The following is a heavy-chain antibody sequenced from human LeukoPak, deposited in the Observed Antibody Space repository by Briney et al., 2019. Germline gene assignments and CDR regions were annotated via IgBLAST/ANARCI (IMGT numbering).Heavy chain of an antibody. V-gene: IGHV3-7*03. CDR3: AKGLLPIAAAGTSSDI. CDR2: IKNDGTVK. D-gene: IGHD6-13*01. Sequence: GGSLRLSCAASGFTFSYHWMTWVRQAPGKGLEWVANIKNDGTVKNYVDSVKGRFTISRDNAKNSLYLQMNSLRAEDTALYYCAKGLLPIAAAGTSSDIWGQGTLVTVSS. J-gene: IGHJ4*02. CDR1: GFTFSYHW.